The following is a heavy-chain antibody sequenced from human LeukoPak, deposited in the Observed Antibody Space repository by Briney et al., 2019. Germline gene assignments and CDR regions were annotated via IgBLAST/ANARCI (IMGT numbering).Heavy chain of an antibody. V-gene: IGHV3-23*01. CDR3: AKGSYYDSSGSFYFDY. J-gene: IGHJ4*02. CDR2: INSDGSST. Sequence: GGSLRLSCAASGLTFSSYAMSWVRQAPGRGLEWVSRINSDGSSTPYADSVKGRFTISRDNAKNTLYVQVNSLGTEDTAAYYCAKGSYYDSSGSFYFDYWGQGTLVTVSS. CDR1: GLTFSSYA. D-gene: IGHD3-22*01.